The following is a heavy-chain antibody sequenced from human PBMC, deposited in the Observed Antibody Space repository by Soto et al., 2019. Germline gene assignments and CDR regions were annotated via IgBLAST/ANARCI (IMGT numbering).Heavy chain of an antibody. V-gene: IGHV3-23*01. Sequence: GGSLRLSCAASGFTFSYYAMSWVRQTPGTGLEWVSGISGGGGTTYYAASVKGRFTISRDNSKNTLYLQINSLRAEDTAIYHCATKAGYSSHTFEYWRQETLVSVSS. CDR3: ATKAGYSSHTFEY. CDR1: GFTFSYYA. D-gene: IGHD6-19*01. CDR2: ISGGGGTT. J-gene: IGHJ4*02.